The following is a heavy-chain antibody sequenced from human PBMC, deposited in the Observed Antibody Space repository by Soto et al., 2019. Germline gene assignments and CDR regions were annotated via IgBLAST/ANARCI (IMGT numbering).Heavy chain of an antibody. Sequence: GASVKVSCKASGYTFTSYGISWVRQAPGQGLEWMGWISAYNGNTNYAQKLQGRVTMTTDTSTSTAYMELRSLRSDDTAVYYCARDSRGLRYFDWQDWGQGTLVTVSS. CDR2: ISAYNGNT. CDR3: ARDSRGLRYFDWQD. CDR1: GYTFTSYG. V-gene: IGHV1-18*04. D-gene: IGHD3-9*01. J-gene: IGHJ4*02.